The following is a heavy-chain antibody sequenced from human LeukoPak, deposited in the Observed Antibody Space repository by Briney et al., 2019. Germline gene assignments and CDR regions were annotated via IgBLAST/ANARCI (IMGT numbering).Heavy chain of an antibody. Sequence: SEPLSLTFTVSGGSISSSSYYWGWIRPPPGKGLEWIGSIYYSGSTYYNPSLKSRVTISVDTSKNQFSLKLSSVTAADTAVYYCARGSVIAAAGMVFVGYFDYWGQGTLVTVSS. V-gene: IGHV4-39*07. CDR1: GGSISSSSYY. CDR2: IYYSGST. D-gene: IGHD6-13*01. J-gene: IGHJ4*02. CDR3: ARGSVIAAAGMVFVGYFDY.